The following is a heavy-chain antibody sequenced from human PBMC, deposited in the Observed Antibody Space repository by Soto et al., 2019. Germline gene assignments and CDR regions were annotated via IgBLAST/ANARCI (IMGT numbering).Heavy chain of an antibody. CDR1: VFTFSSYW. D-gene: IGHD6-13*01. V-gene: IGHV3-7*01. CDR2: IKQDGSEE. CDR3: ARIAASGRGWDV. Sequence: EVQLVESGGGLVQPGGSLRLSCVDSVFTFSSYWMSWVRQAPVKGLEWVGNIKQDGSEENYVDSVKGRFTIFRDNAKNSMYLQMNSLRAEDTAVYYCARIAASGRGWDVWGQGTTVVVSS. J-gene: IGHJ6*02.